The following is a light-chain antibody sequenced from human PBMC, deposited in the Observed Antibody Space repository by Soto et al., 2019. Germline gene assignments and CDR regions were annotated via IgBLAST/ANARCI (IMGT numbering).Light chain of an antibody. Sequence: DIQMTQSPSTLSASVGDRVTITCRASQSISSWLAWYQQKPGKAPKLLIYKASTLESGVPSNFSGSGSGTEFTLTINSLQPEDFATYYCQQSYDMPWTFGQGTKVDIK. V-gene: IGKV1-5*03. CDR2: KAS. CDR3: QQSYDMPWT. CDR1: QSISSW. J-gene: IGKJ1*01.